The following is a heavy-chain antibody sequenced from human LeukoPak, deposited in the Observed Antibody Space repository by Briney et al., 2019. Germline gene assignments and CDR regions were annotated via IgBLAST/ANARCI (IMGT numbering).Heavy chain of an antibody. Sequence: SGGSLRLSCAASGFTFSSYAMSWVRQGPGKGLEWVSGTSGSGGSTYYADSVKGRFTISRDNSMNTLYLQMNSLRAEDTAVYYCAKDLKYAGGTGAFDYWGQGTLVTVSS. V-gene: IGHV3-23*01. D-gene: IGHD1-26*01. CDR3: AKDLKYAGGTGAFDY. CDR2: TSGSGGST. J-gene: IGHJ4*02. CDR1: GFTFSSYA.